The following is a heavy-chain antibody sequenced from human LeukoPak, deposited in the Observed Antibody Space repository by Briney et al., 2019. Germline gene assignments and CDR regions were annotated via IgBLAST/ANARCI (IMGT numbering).Heavy chain of an antibody. CDR2: VNLQGGT. CDR1: GGSITQTND. D-gene: IGHD1-26*01. Sequence: SGTPSLTCDVSGGSITQTNDWTGVRRPPGKGREWTGAVNLQGGTNYKPSHLSRVAISVDTSANQVSLQMTSLSAADTAVYYCARHGAVTISYSVDIWGQGTMVTVSS. V-gene: IGHV4-4*02. J-gene: IGHJ3*02. CDR3: ARHGAVTISYSVDI.